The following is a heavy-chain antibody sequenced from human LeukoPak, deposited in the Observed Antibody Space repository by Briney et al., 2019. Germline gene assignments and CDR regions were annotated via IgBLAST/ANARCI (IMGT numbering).Heavy chain of an antibody. V-gene: IGHV4-61*02. CDR3: ARGYYDGSGYYAFDI. D-gene: IGHD3-22*01. CDR2: IYTSGST. J-gene: IGHJ3*02. CDR1: GGSISSGSYY. Sequence: SQTLSLTCSVSGGSISSGSYYWSWIRQPAGKGLEWIGRIYTSGSTNYNPSLKSRVTISVDTSKNQFSLKLSSMTAADTAVYYCARGYYDGSGYYAFDIWGQGTLVTVSS.